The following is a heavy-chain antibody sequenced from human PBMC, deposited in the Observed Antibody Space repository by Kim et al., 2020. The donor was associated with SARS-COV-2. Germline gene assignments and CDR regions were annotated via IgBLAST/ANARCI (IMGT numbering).Heavy chain of an antibody. CDR3: ARGDLVPELPYFDY. CDR2: IYYSGST. J-gene: IGHJ4*02. Sequence: SETLSLTCTVSGGSISSGGYYWSWIRQHPGKGLEWIGYIYYSGSTYYNPSLKSRVTISVDTSKNQFSLKLSSVTAADTAVYYCARGDLVPELPYFDYWGQGTLVTVSS. CDR1: GGSISSGGYY. D-gene: IGHD1-26*01. V-gene: IGHV4-31*03.